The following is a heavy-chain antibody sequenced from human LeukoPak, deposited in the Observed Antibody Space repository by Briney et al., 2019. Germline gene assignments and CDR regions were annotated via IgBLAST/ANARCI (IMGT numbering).Heavy chain of an antibody. CDR2: IYYRGST. CDR1: GDSISSYY. Sequence: SETLSLTCTVSGDSISSYYWNWIRQPPGKGLEWIGYIYYRGSTNYNPSLKSRVTTSVDTSKNQFSLKLSSVTAADTAVYYCAKAYYFDSSGYYGHYYFDSWGQGTLVTVSS. CDR3: AKAYYFDSSGYYGHYYFDS. V-gene: IGHV4-59*01. D-gene: IGHD3-22*01. J-gene: IGHJ4*02.